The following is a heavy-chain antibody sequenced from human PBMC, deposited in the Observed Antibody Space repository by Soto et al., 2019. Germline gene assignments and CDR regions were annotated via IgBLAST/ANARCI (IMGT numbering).Heavy chain of an antibody. Sequence: SVKVSCKASGGSFGKSAINWVRQTPGQGLEWLGGFIPVYRTLNYAQKFQGRVTITADESTGTAYMTLSSLASDDTAVYYCATGVIWIGYFTVDSWGQGTRVPVSS. J-gene: IGHJ4*02. CDR1: GGSFGKSA. CDR3: ATGVIWIGYFTVDS. D-gene: IGHD3-3*01. CDR2: FIPVYRTL. V-gene: IGHV1-69*13.